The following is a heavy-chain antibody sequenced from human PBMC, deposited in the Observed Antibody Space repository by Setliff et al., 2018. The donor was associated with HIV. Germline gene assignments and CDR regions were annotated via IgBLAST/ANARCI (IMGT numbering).Heavy chain of an antibody. CDR2: MNTDGSST. D-gene: IGHD7-27*01. Sequence: PGESLKISCAASGFTFSSYWMHWVRQAPGKGLVWVFGMNTDGSSTRYADSVKGRFTISRDNAKNMLYLQMNSLRAEDTAVYYCVRHKDRWGAIDYWGQGTLVTVSS. CDR3: VRHKDRWGAIDY. J-gene: IGHJ4*02. V-gene: IGHV3-74*01. CDR1: GFTFSSYW.